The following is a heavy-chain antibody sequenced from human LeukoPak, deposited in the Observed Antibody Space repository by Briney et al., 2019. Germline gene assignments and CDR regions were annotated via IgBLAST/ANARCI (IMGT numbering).Heavy chain of an antibody. CDR1: GYTFTGYY. V-gene: IGHV1-2*06. CDR3: ARDFTGYSSSPGY. J-gene: IGHJ4*02. CDR2: INPKSGGT. D-gene: IGHD6-13*01. Sequence: ASVKVSCKASGYTFTGYYMHWVRQAPGQGLEWMGRINPKSGGTNYAQKFQGRVTMTRDTSISTAYMELSRLRSDDTAVYYCARDFTGYSSSPGYWGQGTLVTVSS.